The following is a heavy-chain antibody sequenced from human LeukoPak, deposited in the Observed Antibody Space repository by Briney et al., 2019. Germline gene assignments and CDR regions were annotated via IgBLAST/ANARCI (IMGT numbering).Heavy chain of an antibody. J-gene: IGHJ4*02. V-gene: IGHV3-73*01. Sequence: LPGGSLRLSCVVSGFTFSGSAVHWVRQASGKGLEWVGRIRSKANKYATAYAASVKGRFTISRDDSKNTAYLQMNSLKTEDTAVYYCTGDNFDSSVKFDYWGQGTLVTVSS. CDR3: TGDNFDSSVKFDY. CDR1: GFTFSGSA. CDR2: IRSKANKYAT. D-gene: IGHD3-22*01.